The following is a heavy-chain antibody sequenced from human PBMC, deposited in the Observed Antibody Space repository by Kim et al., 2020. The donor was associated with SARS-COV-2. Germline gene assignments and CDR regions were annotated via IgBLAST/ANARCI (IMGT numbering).Heavy chain of an antibody. CDR3: ARGYYMVRGVPGAFDI. D-gene: IGHD3-10*01. CDR2: INAGNGNT. J-gene: IGHJ3*02. Sequence: ASVKVSCKASGYTFTSYAMHWVRQAPGQGLEWMGWINAGNGNTKYSQKFQGRVTITRDTSASTAYMELSSLRSEDTAVYYCARGYYMVRGVPGAFDIWGQGTMVTVSS. V-gene: IGHV1-3*01. CDR1: GYTFTSYA.